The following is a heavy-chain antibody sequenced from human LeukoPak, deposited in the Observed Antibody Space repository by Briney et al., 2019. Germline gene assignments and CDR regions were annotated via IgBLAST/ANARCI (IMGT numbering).Heavy chain of an antibody. CDR1: GYTFTSYY. CDR3: ARERSTYYYDSSGYYFDY. D-gene: IGHD3-22*01. V-gene: IGHV1-46*01. Sequence: APVKVSCKASGYTFTSYYMHWVRQAPGQGLEWMGIINPSGGSTSYAQKFQGRVTMTRDTSTSTVYMELSSLRSEDTAVYYCARERSTYYYDSSGYYFDYWGQGTLVTVSS. CDR2: INPSGGST. J-gene: IGHJ4*02.